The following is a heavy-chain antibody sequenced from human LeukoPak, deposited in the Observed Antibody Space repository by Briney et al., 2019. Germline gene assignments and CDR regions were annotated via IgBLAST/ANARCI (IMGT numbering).Heavy chain of an antibody. CDR1: GFTFSSYG. Sequence: HPGRSLRLSCAASGFTFSSYGMHWVRQAPGKGLEWVAVISYDGSNKYYADSVKGRFTISRDNSKNTLYLQMNSLRAEDAAVYYCARDAWGFSSYYDPDYWGQGTLVTVTS. D-gene: IGHD3-3*01. CDR2: ISYDGSNK. CDR3: ARDAWGFSSYYDPDY. J-gene: IGHJ4*02. V-gene: IGHV3-30*03.